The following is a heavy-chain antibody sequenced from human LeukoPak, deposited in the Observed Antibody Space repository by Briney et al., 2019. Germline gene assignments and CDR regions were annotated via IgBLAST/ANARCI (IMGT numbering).Heavy chain of an antibody. CDR1: GDSVSSDSYY. CDR2: IYNSGRT. D-gene: IGHD3-22*01. V-gene: IGHV4-61*03. Sequence: PSETLSLTCSVSGDSVSSDSYYWSWIRHPPGKGLEWIGYIYNSGRTNYNPSLKSRVTISVDTSKNHFSLKVSSVTAADTAVYYCARAVVLYYFDYWGQGTLVTVSS. CDR3: ARAVVLYYFDY. J-gene: IGHJ4*02.